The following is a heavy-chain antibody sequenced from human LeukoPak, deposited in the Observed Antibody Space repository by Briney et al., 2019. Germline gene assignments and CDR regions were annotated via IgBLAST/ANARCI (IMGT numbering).Heavy chain of an antibody. V-gene: IGHV4-59*01. J-gene: IGHJ3*02. CDR2: IYYSGST. Sequence: SETLSLTCTVSGGSISSYYWSWIRQPPGKGLEWIGYIYYSGSTNYSPSLKSRVTISVDTSKNQFSLKLSSVTAADTAVYYCARVRSTYSYDFWSGPKISDAFDIWGQGTMVTVSS. CDR1: GGSISSYY. CDR3: ARVRSTYSYDFWSGPKISDAFDI. D-gene: IGHD3-3*01.